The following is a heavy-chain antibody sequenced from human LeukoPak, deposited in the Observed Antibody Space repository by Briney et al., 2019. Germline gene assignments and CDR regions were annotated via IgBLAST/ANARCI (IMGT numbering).Heavy chain of an antibody. D-gene: IGHD3-22*01. V-gene: IGHV4-34*01. CDR2: INHSGST. CDR3: ARRPPPFYDSSGYHITTFDY. Sequence: SETLSLTCAVYGGSFSGYYWSWIRQPPGKGLEWIGEINHSGSTNYNPFLKSRVTISVDTSKNQFSLKLSSVTAADTAVYYCARRPPPFYDSSGYHITTFDYWGQGTLVTVSS. J-gene: IGHJ4*02. CDR1: GGSFSGYY.